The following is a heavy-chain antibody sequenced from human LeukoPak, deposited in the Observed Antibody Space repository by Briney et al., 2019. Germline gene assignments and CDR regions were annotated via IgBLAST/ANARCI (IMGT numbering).Heavy chain of an antibody. V-gene: IGHV4-30-4*08. D-gene: IGHD3-3*01. CDR1: GGSISSGDYY. Sequence: SQTLSLTCTVSGGSISSGDYYWSWIRQPPGKGLEWIGYIYYSGSTYYNPSLKSRVTISVDTSKNQLSLKPSSVTAADTAVYYCASKKYYDFWSGYYTLDYWGQGTLVTVSS. J-gene: IGHJ4*02. CDR2: IYYSGST. CDR3: ASKKYYDFWSGYYTLDY.